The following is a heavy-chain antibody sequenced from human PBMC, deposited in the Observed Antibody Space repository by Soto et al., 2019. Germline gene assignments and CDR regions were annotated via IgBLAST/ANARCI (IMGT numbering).Heavy chain of an antibody. Sequence: QVQLVQSGAEVKKPGASVKVSCKASGYTFTSYGISWVRQAPGQGLKWMGWISAYNGNTNYAQKLQGRVTMTTDTSASAAYMGLRSLRSDDTAVYYCARAGSRLRFLEWLNPPVCWVQDYMDVWGKGSTVTVPS. V-gene: IGHV1-18*01. D-gene: IGHD3-3*01. CDR3: ARAGSRLRFLEWLNPPVCWVQDYMDV. CDR1: GYTFTSYG. J-gene: IGHJ6*03. CDR2: ISAYNGNT.